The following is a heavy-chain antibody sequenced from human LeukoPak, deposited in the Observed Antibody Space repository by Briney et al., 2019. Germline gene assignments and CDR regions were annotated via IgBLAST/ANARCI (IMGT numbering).Heavy chain of an antibody. J-gene: IGHJ4*02. CDR2: IYYSGST. D-gene: IGHD1-26*01. Sequence: SETLSLTCTVSGGSISRGDYYWSWIRQPPGKGLEWIGYIYYSGSTYYNPSLKSRVAISLDTSKNQFSPQLISVTAADTAVYYCARTHGIVGATFFDYWGQGTLVTVSS. V-gene: IGHV4-30-4*08. CDR3: ARTHGIVGATFFDY. CDR1: GGSISRGDYY.